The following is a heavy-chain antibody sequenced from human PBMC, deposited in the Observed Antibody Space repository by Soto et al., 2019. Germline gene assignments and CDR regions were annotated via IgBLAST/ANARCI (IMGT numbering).Heavy chain of an antibody. CDR3: ARDLGGSGSYVYYYYGIDV. J-gene: IGHJ6*02. CDR1: GGSISSYY. CDR2: IYYSGST. D-gene: IGHD3-10*01. Sequence: PSETLSLTCTVSGGSISSYYWSWIRQPPGKGLEWIGYIYYSGSTNYNPSLKSRVTISVDTSKNQFSLKLSSVTAADAAVYYCARDLGGSGSYVYYYYGIDVWSQGTTVTSP. V-gene: IGHV4-59*01.